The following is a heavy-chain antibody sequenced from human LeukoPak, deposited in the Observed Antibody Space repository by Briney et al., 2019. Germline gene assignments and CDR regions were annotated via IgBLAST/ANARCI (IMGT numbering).Heavy chain of an antibody. CDR2: MNPNSGNT. J-gene: IGHJ6*02. V-gene: IGHV1-8*01. D-gene: IGHD1-26*01. CDR3: ARRAPTTILYYYYYGMDV. CDR1: GYTFTSYD. Sequence: ASVKVSCKASGYTFTSYDINWVRQATGQGLEWMGWMNPNSGNTGYAQKFQGRVTVTRNTSISTAYMELSSLRSEDTAVYYCARRAPTTILYYYYYGMDVWGQGTTVTVSS.